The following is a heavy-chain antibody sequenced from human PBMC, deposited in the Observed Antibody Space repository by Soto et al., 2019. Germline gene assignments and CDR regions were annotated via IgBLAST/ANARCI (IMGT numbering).Heavy chain of an antibody. J-gene: IGHJ2*01. CDR1: GGSISSYY. CDR2: IYYSGST. Sequence: QVQLQESGPGLVKPSETLSLTCTVSGGSISSYYWSWIRQPPGKGLEWIGYIYYSGSTNYNPSLKSRGTISVDTSKNQFSLKLSSVTAADTAVYYCARLRAGWIRYFDLWGRGTLVTVSS. CDR3: ARLRAGWIRYFDL. V-gene: IGHV4-59*01. D-gene: IGHD5-18*01.